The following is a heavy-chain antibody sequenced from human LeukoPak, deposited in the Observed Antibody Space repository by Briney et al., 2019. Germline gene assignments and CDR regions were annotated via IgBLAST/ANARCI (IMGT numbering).Heavy chain of an antibody. D-gene: IGHD6-19*01. CDR1: GGSFSGYY. CDR3: ARIAIAVAGTDATWFDP. J-gene: IGHJ5*02. Sequence: SETLSLTCAVYGGSFSGYYWSWIRQPPGKGLGWIGEINHSGSTNYNPSLKSRVTISVDTSKNQFSLKLSSVTAADTAVYYCARIAIAVAGTDATWFDPWGQGTLVTVSS. CDR2: INHSGST. V-gene: IGHV4-34*01.